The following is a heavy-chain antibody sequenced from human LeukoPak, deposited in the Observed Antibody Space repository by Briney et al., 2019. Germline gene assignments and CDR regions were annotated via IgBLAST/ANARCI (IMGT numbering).Heavy chain of an antibody. D-gene: IGHD6-13*01. V-gene: IGHV4-59*01. CDR2: IYYSGST. Sequence: SETLSLTCTVSGGSISSYYWSWIRQPPGKGLEWIGYIYYSGSTNYNPSLKSRVTISVDTSKNQFSLKLSSVTAADTAVYYCARDRSPGGIAAAGTFRNYYYYGMDVSGQGTTVTVSS. CDR3: ARDRSPGGIAAAGTFRNYYYYGMDV. J-gene: IGHJ6*02. CDR1: GGSISSYY.